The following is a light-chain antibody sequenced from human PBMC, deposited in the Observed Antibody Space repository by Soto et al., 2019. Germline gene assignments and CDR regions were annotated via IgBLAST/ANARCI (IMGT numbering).Light chain of an antibody. V-gene: IGLV1-40*01. CDR2: GNS. CDR1: SSNIGAGYD. J-gene: IGLJ1*01. CDR3: QSYDSSLSALYV. Sequence: QSALTQPASLSGAPGQRVTISCTGSSSNIGAGYDVHWYQQLPGTAPKLLIYGNSNRPSGVPDRFSGSKSGTSASLAITGLQAEDEADYYCQSYDSSLSALYVFGTGTKVTV.